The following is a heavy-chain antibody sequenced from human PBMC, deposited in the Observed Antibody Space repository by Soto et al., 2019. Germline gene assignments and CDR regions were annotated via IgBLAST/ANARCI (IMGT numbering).Heavy chain of an antibody. D-gene: IGHD6-6*01. V-gene: IGHV4-61*01. J-gene: IGHJ3*02. CDR3: ATVGQQLVRGNAFDI. CDR2: IYYSGST. CDR1: GGPVSSSTYY. Sequence: SETLSLTCTVSGGPVSSSTYYWNWIRQPPGKGLEWIGYIYYSGSTNYNPSLKSRVTISVDTSKGQFSLRLSSVTAADTALYYCATVGQQLVRGNAFDIWGQGTMVTVSS.